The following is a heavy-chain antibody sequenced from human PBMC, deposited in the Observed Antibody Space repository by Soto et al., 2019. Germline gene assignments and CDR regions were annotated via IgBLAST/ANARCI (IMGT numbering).Heavy chain of an antibody. CDR1: CGHISSGGYS. V-gene: IGHV4-30-2*01. CDR3: ARVPDY. Sequence: QLQLQESGSGLVKPSQTLSLTCAVSCGHISSGGYSWSWFRRPPGKGLEWIGYMYHSGSTYYNPSRKSRVTISIDRSKNQFSLKLSSVTAADTAVYYCARVPDYWGQGILVTVSS. D-gene: IGHD2-2*01. J-gene: IGHJ4*02. CDR2: MYHSGST.